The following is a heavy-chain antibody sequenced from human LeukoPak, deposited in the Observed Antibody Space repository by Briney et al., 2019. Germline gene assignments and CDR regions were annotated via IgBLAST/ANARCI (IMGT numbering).Heavy chain of an antibody. V-gene: IGHV3-7*01. CDR3: ARDKYGSGSYLSTYYMDV. Sequence: QPGGSLRLSCAASGFTFSSYWMSWVRQAPGKGLEWVANIKQDGGEKYYVDSVKGRFTISRDNAKDSLYLQMNSLRAEDTAVYYCARDKYGSGSYLSTYYMDVWGKGTTVTVSS. J-gene: IGHJ6*03. CDR1: GFTFSSYW. D-gene: IGHD3-10*01. CDR2: IKQDGGEK.